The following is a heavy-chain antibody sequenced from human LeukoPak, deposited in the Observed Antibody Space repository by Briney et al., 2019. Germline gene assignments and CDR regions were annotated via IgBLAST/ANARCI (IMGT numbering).Heavy chain of an antibody. CDR2: ISSSSSYI. J-gene: IGHJ4*02. CDR3: ARSPSLAAAVFDY. Sequence: GGSLRLSCAASGFTFSSYSMNWVRQAPGKGLEWVSSISSSSSYIYYADSVKGRFTISRDNAKNSLYLQMNSLRAEDTAVYYCARSPSLAAAVFDYWGQGTLVTVSS. V-gene: IGHV3-21*01. D-gene: IGHD6-13*01. CDR1: GFTFSSYS.